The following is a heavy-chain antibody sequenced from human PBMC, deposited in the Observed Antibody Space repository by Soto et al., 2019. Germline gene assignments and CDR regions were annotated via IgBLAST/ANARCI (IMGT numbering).Heavy chain of an antibody. CDR2: ISTYNGNT. J-gene: IGHJ4*02. CDR1: GYSFTRFG. CDR3: ARDPQYSTSPQLFDY. V-gene: IGHV1-18*01. Sequence: QVQLLQSGAEVKKPGASVRVSCKASGYSFTRFGISWVRQAPGQGLEWVGRISTYNGNTKYAQKLQGRVTVSTDTSTSTAYMELRSLRSDDTAVYYCARDPQYSTSPQLFDYWGQGTLLTVSS. D-gene: IGHD6-6*01.